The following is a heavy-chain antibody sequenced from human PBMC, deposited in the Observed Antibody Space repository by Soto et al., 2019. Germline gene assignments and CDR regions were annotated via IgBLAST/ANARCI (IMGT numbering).Heavy chain of an antibody. V-gene: IGHV1-18*01. D-gene: IGHD6-6*01. Sequence: RLEWMGWISAYNGNTNYAQKLQGRVTMTTDTSTSTAYMELRSLRSDDTAVYYCAREYSSSSPGDYYYYYCMDIWGKGLSVSV. J-gene: IGHJ6*03. CDR2: ISAYNGNT. CDR3: AREYSSSSPGDYYYYYCMDI.